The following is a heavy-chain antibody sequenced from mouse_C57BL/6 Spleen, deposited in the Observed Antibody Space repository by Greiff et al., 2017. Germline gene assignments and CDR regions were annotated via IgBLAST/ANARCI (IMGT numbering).Heavy chain of an antibody. CDR2: IDPENGDT. Sequence: EVQLQQSGAELVRPGASVKLSCTASGFNIKDDYMHWVKQRPEQGLEWIGWIDPENGDTEYASKFQGKATITADTSSNTAYLQLSSLTSEDTAVYYYTTYDSYYFDYRGQGTTLTVSS. D-gene: IGHD2-4*01. CDR1: GFNIKDDY. V-gene: IGHV14-4*01. J-gene: IGHJ2*01. CDR3: TTYDSYYFDY.